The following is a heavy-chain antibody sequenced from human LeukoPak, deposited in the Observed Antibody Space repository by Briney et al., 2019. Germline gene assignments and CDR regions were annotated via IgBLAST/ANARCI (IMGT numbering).Heavy chain of an antibody. Sequence: GGSLTLSCAASGFTFSSYAMHWVRQAPGKGLEWVGVISYDGSNKYYADAVKGGFTISRDNSKNTLHLQMNSMRAEDTAVYYCATEQYDSWSGSPLYYYYYMDVWGKGTTVTVSS. V-gene: IGHV3-30*04. CDR2: ISYDGSNK. CDR3: ATEQYDSWSGSPLYYYYYMDV. J-gene: IGHJ6*03. CDR1: GFTFSSYA. D-gene: IGHD3-3*01.